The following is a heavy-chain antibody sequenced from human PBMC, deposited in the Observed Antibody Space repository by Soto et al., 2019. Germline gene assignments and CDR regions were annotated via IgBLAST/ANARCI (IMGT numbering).Heavy chain of an antibody. Sequence: PSETLSLTCAVYGGPFSGYYWSWIRQPPGKGLEWIGEINHSGSTNYNPSLKRRVTISVDTSKNQISLKLSSVTAADTAVYYCARGHIVVVPAATKGRWFDAWGQGTLVTVSS. D-gene: IGHD2-2*01. CDR3: ARGHIVVVPAATKGRWFDA. CDR1: GGPFSGYY. J-gene: IGHJ5*02. V-gene: IGHV4-34*01. CDR2: INHSGST.